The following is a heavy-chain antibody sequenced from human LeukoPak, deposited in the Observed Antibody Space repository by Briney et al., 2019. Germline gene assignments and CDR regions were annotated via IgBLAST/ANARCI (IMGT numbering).Heavy chain of an antibody. CDR1: GGSFSGYY. CDR3: AKTTLYSNDAFDI. J-gene: IGHJ3*02. CDR2: IYYSGST. Sequence: SETLSLTCAVYGGSFSGYYWSWIRQPPGKGLEWIGYIYYSGSTNYNPSLKSRVTISVDTSKNQFSLKLSSVTAADTAVYYCAKTTLYSNDAFDIWGQGTMVTVSS. V-gene: IGHV4-59*08. D-gene: IGHD3-16*02.